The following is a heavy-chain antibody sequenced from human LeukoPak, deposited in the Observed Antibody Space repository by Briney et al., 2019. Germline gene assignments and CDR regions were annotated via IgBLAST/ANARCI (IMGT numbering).Heavy chain of an antibody. V-gene: IGHV1-3*01. CDR2: INAGNGNT. J-gene: IGHJ3*02. CDR3: ARDRGSGWYGDAFDI. D-gene: IGHD6-19*01. CDR1: GYTFTSYA. Sequence: ASVKVSCKASGYTFTSYAMHWVRQAPGQRLEWMGWINAGNGNTKYSQKFQGRVTITRDTSASTAYMELSSLRSEDTAVYYCARDRGSGWYGDAFDIWGQGTMVTVSS.